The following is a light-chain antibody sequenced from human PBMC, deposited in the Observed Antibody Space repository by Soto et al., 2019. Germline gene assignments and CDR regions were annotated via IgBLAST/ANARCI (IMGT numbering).Light chain of an antibody. Sequence: QSVLTQPASVSESPGQSITISCTGTSSDVGNYNVVSWYQHHPGRAPKVLTYEGTKRPSGVSNRFSGSTSGNVASLTISGLQAEDEANYYCCSYAGSDTYVFGTGTKVTVL. V-gene: IGLV2-23*01. CDR1: SSDVGNYNV. CDR3: CSYAGSDTYV. J-gene: IGLJ1*01. CDR2: EGT.